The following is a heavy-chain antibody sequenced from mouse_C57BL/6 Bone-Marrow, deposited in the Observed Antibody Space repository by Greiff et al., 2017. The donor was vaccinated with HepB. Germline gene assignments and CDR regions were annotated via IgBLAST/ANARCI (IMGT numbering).Heavy chain of an antibody. Sequence: VQLQQPGAELVMPGASVKLSCKASGYTFTSYWMHWVKQRPGQGLEWIGEIDPSDSYTNYNQKFKGKSTLTVDKSSSTAYMQLSSLTSEDSAVYYCASEGIQLRLDYWGQGTTLTVSS. CDR1: GYTFTSYW. CDR2: IDPSDSYT. V-gene: IGHV1-69*01. D-gene: IGHD3-2*02. J-gene: IGHJ2*01. CDR3: ASEGIQLRLDY.